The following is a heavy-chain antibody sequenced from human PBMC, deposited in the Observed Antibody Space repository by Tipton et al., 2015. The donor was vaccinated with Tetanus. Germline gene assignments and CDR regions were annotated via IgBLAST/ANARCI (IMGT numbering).Heavy chain of an antibody. Sequence: TLSLTCSVSGGSIINNNWWTWVRQPPGKGLEWIGEIYHSGRTNYNPSLETRFTISVDESKNQFSLNLMSVTAADTAVYYCARGSTMFFWGQGTLVTVSS. CDR2: IYHSGRT. D-gene: IGHD3-10*02. J-gene: IGHJ4*02. CDR1: GGSIINNNW. CDR3: ARGSTMFF. V-gene: IGHV4-4*02.